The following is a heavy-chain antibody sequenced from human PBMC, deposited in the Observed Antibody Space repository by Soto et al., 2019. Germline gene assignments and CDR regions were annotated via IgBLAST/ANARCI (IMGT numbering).Heavy chain of an antibody. Sequence: KQSQTLSLTCVISGDSVSSNSAAWNWIRQSPSRGLEWLGRTYYRSKWYNDYAVSVKSRITINPDTSKNQFSLQLNSVTPEDTAVYYCARELRSSSLMGGTYYYYMDVWGKGTTVTVSS. D-gene: IGHD6-6*01. CDR2: TYYRSKWYN. CDR1: GDSVSSNSAA. CDR3: ARELRSSSLMGGTYYYYMDV. J-gene: IGHJ6*03. V-gene: IGHV6-1*01.